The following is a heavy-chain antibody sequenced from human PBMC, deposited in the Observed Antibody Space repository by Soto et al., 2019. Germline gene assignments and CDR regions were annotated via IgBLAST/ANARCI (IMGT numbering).Heavy chain of an antibody. CDR3: AREFASGSPNYDY. J-gene: IGHJ4*02. CDR2: FTNYGAT. Sequence: GGSLRLSCAASGFTFSSYWMSCVRQAPGKGLEWVSTFTNYGATYYADSVKGRFTISRDNSKNTLYLQMNSLRAEDTAVYYCAREFASGSPNYDYWGLGTLVTVSS. V-gene: IGHV3-23*01. D-gene: IGHD3-10*01. CDR1: GFTFSSYW.